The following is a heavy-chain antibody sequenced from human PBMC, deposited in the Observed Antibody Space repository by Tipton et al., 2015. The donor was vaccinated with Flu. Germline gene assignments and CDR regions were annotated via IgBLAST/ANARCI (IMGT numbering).Heavy chain of an antibody. CDR2: INNDGSTT. D-gene: IGHD2-2*01. V-gene: IGHV3-74*01. CDR3: ARGTVPSAIGNWFDP. J-gene: IGHJ5*02. Sequence: SLRLSCAASGFIFSTFSMTWVRQAPGKGLEWVSRINNDGSTTSYVDSVEGRFTISRDNAKNILYLQMNSLRVDDTAVYYCARGTVPSAIGNWFDPWGPGTLVTVSS. CDR1: GFIFSTFS.